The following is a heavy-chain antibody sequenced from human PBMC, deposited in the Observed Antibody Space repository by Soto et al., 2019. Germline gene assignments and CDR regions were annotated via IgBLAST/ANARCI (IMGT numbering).Heavy chain of an antibody. CDR1: GGTFSSYT. CDR3: AGTEYGDAFDI. Sequence: QVQLVQSGAGVKKPGSSVNVSCKASGGTFSSYTISWVRQAPGQGLEWMGRIIPMLGIANYAQKFQGRVTITADKSTSTAYMELSSLRSEDTAVYYCAGTEYGDAFDIWGQGTMVTVSS. CDR2: IIPMLGIA. V-gene: IGHV1-69*02. J-gene: IGHJ3*02. D-gene: IGHD3-10*01.